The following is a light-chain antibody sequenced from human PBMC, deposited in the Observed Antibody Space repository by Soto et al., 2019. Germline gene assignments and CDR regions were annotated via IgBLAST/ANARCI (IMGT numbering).Light chain of an antibody. V-gene: IGLV2-14*01. CDR1: SSDVGGYNY. Sequence: QSVLTQPASVSGSPGQSITISCTGTSSDVGGYNYVSWYQHLPGKAPKLMIYEVTNRPSGVSNRFSGSKSGNTASLTISGLQAEDEADYYCSSYTSSTSWVFGGGTQLTVL. CDR2: EVT. J-gene: IGLJ3*02. CDR3: SSYTSSTSWV.